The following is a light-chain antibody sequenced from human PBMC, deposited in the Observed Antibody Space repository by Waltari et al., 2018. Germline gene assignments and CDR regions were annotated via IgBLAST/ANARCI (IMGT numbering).Light chain of an antibody. J-gene: IGKJ1*01. CDR3: QQYKYWPAT. CDR1: LSVSDN. V-gene: IGKV3-15*01. Sequence: LTQSPATLSVSQGERPTLTCRASLSVSDNLAWYQQKPGQYPRLLIYGASTTATGVPGRCSGSGSGTECTLTVSGLQPEDFAMYYCQQYKYWPATFGQGTKVEIK. CDR2: GAS.